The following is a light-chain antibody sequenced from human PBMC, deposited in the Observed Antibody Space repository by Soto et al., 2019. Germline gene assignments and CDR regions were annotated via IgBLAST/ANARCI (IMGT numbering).Light chain of an antibody. CDR3: QQYHNWPIT. V-gene: IGKV3-20*01. J-gene: IGKJ5*01. Sequence: EIVLTQSPGTLSLSPGERATLSCRASQSVSNNYLAWYQQKPGQAPRLLIYGASNRATGIPDRFSGSGSGTDFTLTISRLEPEDFAVYSCQQYHNWPITFGQGTRLEIK. CDR1: QSVSNNY. CDR2: GAS.